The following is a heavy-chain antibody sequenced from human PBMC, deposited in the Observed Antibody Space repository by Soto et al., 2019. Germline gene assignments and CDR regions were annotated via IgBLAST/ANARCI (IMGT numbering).Heavy chain of an antibody. D-gene: IGHD2-21*02. J-gene: IGHJ6*02. CDR3: ARDLLGYCGVDCYPLDV. V-gene: IGHV4-59*01. CDR2: LYNTGST. CDR1: GASISRYY. Sequence: SETLSLTCTVSGASISRYYWSWIRQSPWKGLEWIGYLYNTGSTIYNPSLKSRVTISVDTSKNQFSLKMNSVTAADTAVYYCARDLLGYCGVDCYPLDVCGQGTTVT.